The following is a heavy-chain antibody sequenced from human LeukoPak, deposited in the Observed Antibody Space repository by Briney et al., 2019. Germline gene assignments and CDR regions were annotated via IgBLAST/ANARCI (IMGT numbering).Heavy chain of an antibody. Sequence: GGSLRLSCAASGFTFSSYAMSWVRQAPGKGLEWVSVVSGSGGGTYYADSVKGRFAISGDNSKNTVYLQMNSLRAEDTALYYCAKGGVYGDYYFDYWGQGTLVTVSS. D-gene: IGHD4-17*01. CDR2: VSGSGGGT. J-gene: IGHJ4*02. CDR3: AKGGVYGDYYFDY. V-gene: IGHV3-23*01. CDR1: GFTFSSYA.